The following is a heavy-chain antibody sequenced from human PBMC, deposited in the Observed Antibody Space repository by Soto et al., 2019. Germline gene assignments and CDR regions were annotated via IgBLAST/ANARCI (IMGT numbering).Heavy chain of an antibody. CDR2: ISSNGGST. Sequence: GGSLRLSCAASGFTFSSYAMHWVRQAPGKGLEYVSAISSNGGSTYYANSVKGRFTISRDNSKNTLYLQMGSLRAEDMAVYYCARKTSYGSGSYYLDYWGQGTLVTVSS. V-gene: IGHV3-64*01. J-gene: IGHJ4*02. CDR3: ARKTSYGSGSYYLDY. D-gene: IGHD3-10*01. CDR1: GFTFSSYA.